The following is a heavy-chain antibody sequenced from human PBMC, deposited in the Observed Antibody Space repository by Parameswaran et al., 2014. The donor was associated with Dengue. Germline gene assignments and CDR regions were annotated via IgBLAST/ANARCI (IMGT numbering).Heavy chain of an antibody. Sequence: WIRQPQEGLEWVSAISGSGGSTYYADSGKGRFTISRDNSKNTLYLQMNSLRAEDTAVYYCAKGGWSSSSPPYYYGMDVWGQGTTVTVSS. CDR3: AKGGWSSSSPPYYYGMDV. CDR2: ISGSGGST. D-gene: IGHD6-6*01. V-gene: IGHV3-23*01. J-gene: IGHJ6*02.